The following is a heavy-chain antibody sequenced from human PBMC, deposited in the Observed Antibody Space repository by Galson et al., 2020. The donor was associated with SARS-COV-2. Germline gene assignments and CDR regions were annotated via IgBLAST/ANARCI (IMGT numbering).Heavy chain of an antibody. J-gene: IGHJ1*01. CDR2: IKQDGSEK. V-gene: IGHV3-7*01. D-gene: IGHD6-19*01. Sequence: GGSLRLSCAASGFTFSSYWMSWVRQAPGKGLEWVANIKQDGSEKYYVASVKGRFTISRDNAKNSLYLQMNSLRAEDTAVYYCARLLSSDWYTPPEYFQHWGQDTLVTVSS. CDR3: ARLLSSDWYTPPEYFQH. CDR1: GFTFSSYW.